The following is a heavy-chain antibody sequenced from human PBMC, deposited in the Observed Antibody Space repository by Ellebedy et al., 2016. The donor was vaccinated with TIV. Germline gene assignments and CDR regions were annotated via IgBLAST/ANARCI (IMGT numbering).Heavy chain of an antibody. V-gene: IGHV4-39*07. J-gene: IGHJ5*02. D-gene: IGHD5-12*01. Sequence: MPSETLSLTCTVSDGSISSSSYYWGWIRQPPGKGLEWIGIIYYSGSTYYNPSLKSRVTISVDTSKNQFSLKLSSVTAADTAVYYCAREWVATPGWFDPWGQGTLVTVSS. CDR3: AREWVATPGWFDP. CDR1: DGSISSSSYY. CDR2: IYYSGST.